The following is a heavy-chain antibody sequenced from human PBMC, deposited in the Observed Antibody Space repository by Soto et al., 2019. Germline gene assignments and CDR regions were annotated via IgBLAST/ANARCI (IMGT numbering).Heavy chain of an antibody. V-gene: IGHV3-23*01. J-gene: IGHJ4*02. CDR1: GFTFTDYA. D-gene: IGHD6-13*01. CDR2: ISGIGGST. Sequence: PVGSLRLSWAASGFTFTDYALSWVRQAPGKGLEWVATISGIGGSTYLADSVKGRLSISRDNSKNTVSLLMNSLRAEDTAVYFCARGSSGYISSWYYFDYWGRGTLVTVSS. CDR3: ARGSSGYISSWYYFDY.